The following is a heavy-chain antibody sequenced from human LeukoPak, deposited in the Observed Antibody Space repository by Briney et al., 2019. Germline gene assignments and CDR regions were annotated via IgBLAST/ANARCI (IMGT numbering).Heavy chain of an antibody. Sequence: SETLSLTCSVSGGSIFADYWSWIRQPPGKGLEWIGYIYYSGSANYNPSLKSRITISVDTSKNKFSLRLRSVTAADTAVYYCARVSSSWYQDWYFDLWGRGTLVTVSS. D-gene: IGHD6-13*01. V-gene: IGHV4-59*01. CDR3: ARVSSSWYQDWYFDL. CDR2: IYYSGSA. J-gene: IGHJ2*01. CDR1: GGSIFADY.